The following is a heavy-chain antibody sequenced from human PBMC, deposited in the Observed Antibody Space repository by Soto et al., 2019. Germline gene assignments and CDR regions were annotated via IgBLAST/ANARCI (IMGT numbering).Heavy chain of an antibody. Sequence: GGSLRLSCAASGFTFSSYAMSWVRQAPGKGLEWVSAISGSGGSTYYADSVKGRFTISRDNSKNTLYLQMNSLRAEDTAVYYCAKDNKGYCSSTSCAWFDPWGQGTLVTVSS. J-gene: IGHJ5*02. CDR3: AKDNKGYCSSTSCAWFDP. CDR1: GFTFSSYA. D-gene: IGHD2-2*01. CDR2: ISGSGGST. V-gene: IGHV3-23*01.